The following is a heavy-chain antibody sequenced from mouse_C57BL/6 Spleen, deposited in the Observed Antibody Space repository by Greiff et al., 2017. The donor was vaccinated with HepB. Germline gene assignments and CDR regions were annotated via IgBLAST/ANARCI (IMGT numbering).Heavy chain of an antibody. V-gene: IGHV1-15*01. D-gene: IGHD2-2*01. CDR3: TRSVTRAMDY. Sequence: QVQLKESGAELVRPGASVTLSCKASGYTFTDYEMHWVKQTPVHGLEWIGAIDPETGGTAYNQKFKGKAILTADKSSSTAYMELRSLTSEDSAVYYCTRSVTRAMDYWGQGTSVTVSS. CDR2: IDPETGGT. J-gene: IGHJ4*01. CDR1: GYTFTDYE.